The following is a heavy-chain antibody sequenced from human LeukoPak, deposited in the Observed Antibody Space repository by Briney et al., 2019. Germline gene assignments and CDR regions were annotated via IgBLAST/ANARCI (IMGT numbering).Heavy chain of an antibody. CDR1: GLTVSSNY. D-gene: IGHD2-21*02. V-gene: IGHV3-66*01. J-gene: IGHJ4*02. CDR3: AREHCAGGDCYGYVNY. Sequence: AGGSLRLSCAASGLTVSSNYMTWVRQAPGKGLEWVSVLYAGGITSYADSVKGRFTISKDNSKNTLFLQMNSLRAEDTAVYYCAREHCAGGDCYGYVNYWGQGTLVTVSS. CDR2: LYAGGIT.